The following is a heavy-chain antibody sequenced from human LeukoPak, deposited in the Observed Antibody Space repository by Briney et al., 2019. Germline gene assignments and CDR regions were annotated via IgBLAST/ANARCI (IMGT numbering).Heavy chain of an antibody. D-gene: IGHD2-2*01. CDR3: AREGLACSSTSCYGGNWFDP. CDR1: GHSISSYY. V-gene: IGHV4-4*07. J-gene: IGHJ5*02. CDR2: IYTSGST. Sequence: SETLSLTCTVSGHSISSYYWSWIRQPAGKGLEWIGRIYTSGSTNYNPSLKSRVTMSVDTSKNQFSLKLSSVTAADTAVYYCAREGLACSSTSCYGGNWFDPWGQGTLVTVSS.